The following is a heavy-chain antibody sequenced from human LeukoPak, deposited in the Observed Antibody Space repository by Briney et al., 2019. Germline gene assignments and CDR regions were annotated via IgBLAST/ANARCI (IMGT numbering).Heavy chain of an antibody. D-gene: IGHD2-2*02. V-gene: IGHV1-8*01. CDR2: MNPNSGNT. J-gene: IGHJ5*02. Sequence: ASVKVSCKASGYTFTSYDINWVRQATGQGLEWMGWMNPNSGNTGYAQKFQGGVTMTRNTSISTAYMELSSLRSEDTAVYYCARDEGIVVVPAAIRGEYNWFDPWGQGTLVTVSS. CDR3: ARDEGIVVVPAAIRGEYNWFDP. CDR1: GYTFTSYD.